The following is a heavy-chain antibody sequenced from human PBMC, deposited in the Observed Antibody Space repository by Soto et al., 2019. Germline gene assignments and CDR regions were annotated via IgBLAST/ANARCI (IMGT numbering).Heavy chain of an antibody. CDR1: GFPFEAYS. V-gene: IGHV3-9*01. J-gene: IGHJ3*01. Sequence: GGSLRLSCAAYGFPFEAYSLPWVRQRPGKGLEWVAGISGDSGSSGYADSLRGRFTVCRDNSKNSLFLQMSSLSPEDTALYYCTKRRSARPGFDAFDLGGQGTMVTVSS. CDR3: TKRRSARPGFDAFDL. CDR2: ISGDSGSS.